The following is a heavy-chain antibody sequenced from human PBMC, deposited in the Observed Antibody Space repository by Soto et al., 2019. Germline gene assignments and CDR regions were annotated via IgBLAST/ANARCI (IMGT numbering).Heavy chain of an antibody. CDR3: ASHRDGYNAILDY. CDR2: IYYSGST. J-gene: IGHJ4*02. CDR1: GGSISSYY. V-gene: IGHV4-59*08. D-gene: IGHD5-12*01. Sequence: QVQLQESGPGLVKPSETLSLTCTVSGGSISSYYWSWIRQPPGKGLEWIGYIYYSGSTNYNPSLRSGVPISVDTSKNQFSLKLSSVTAADTAVYYCASHRDGYNAILDYWGQGTLVTVSS.